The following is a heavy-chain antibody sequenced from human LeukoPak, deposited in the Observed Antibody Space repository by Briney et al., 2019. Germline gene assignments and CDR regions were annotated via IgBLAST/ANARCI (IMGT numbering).Heavy chain of an antibody. V-gene: IGHV3-48*04. CDR2: ISSSSSTI. Sequence: GGSLRLSCAASGFTFSSYSMNWVRQAPGKGLEWVSYISSSSSTIYYADSVKGRFTISRDNAKNSLYLQMNSLRAEDTAVYYCARGQPAAGPWGFDYWGQGTLVTVSS. CDR3: ARGQPAAGPWGFDY. CDR1: GFTFSSYS. D-gene: IGHD6-13*01. J-gene: IGHJ4*02.